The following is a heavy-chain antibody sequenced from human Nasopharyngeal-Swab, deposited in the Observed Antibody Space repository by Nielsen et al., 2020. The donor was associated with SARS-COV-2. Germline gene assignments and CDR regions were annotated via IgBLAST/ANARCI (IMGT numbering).Heavy chain of an antibody. V-gene: IGHV3-21*01. CDR3: ASLGATEPTSYYYYGMDV. D-gene: IGHD5-12*01. J-gene: IGHJ6*02. CDR1: GFTFSSYS. Sequence: GGSLRLSCAASGFTFSSYSMNWVRQAPGKGLEWVSSISSSSSYIYYADSVKGRSTISRDNAKNSLYLQMNSLRAEDTAVYYCASLGATEPTSYYYYGMDVWGQGTTVTVSS. CDR2: ISSSSSYI.